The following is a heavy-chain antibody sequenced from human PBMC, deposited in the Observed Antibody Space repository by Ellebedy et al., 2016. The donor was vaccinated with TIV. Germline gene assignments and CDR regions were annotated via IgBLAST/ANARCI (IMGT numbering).Heavy chain of an antibody. CDR1: GFTFSSYS. Sequence: GESLKISXAASGFTFSSYSMNWVRQAPGKGLEWVSYISSSSSTIYYADSVKGRFTISRDNAKNSLYLQMNSLRAEDTAVYYCARDDHDYWGQGTLVTVSS. CDR3: ARDDHDY. J-gene: IGHJ4*02. CDR2: ISSSSSTI. V-gene: IGHV3-48*04.